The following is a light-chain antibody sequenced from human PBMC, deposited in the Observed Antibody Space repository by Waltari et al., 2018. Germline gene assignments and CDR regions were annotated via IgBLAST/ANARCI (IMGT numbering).Light chain of an antibody. CDR2: GAS. V-gene: IGKV3-15*01. CDR3: HQYNDGPPFN. CDR1: QSVTTN. J-gene: IGKJ2*01. Sequence: EIVMTQSPATLSVSPGERAIISCRASQSVTTNLAWYQQTPGQPPRILIYGASTRATDIPARFSGSGSGTEFTLTITSLQSEDFAVYYCHQYNDGPPFNFGQGTKLEIK.